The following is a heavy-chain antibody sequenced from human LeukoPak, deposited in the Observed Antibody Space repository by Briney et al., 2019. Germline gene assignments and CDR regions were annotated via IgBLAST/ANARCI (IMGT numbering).Heavy chain of an antibody. CDR3: VRGLASGYGSGSYSDY. D-gene: IGHD3-10*01. CDR1: GYTFTSYG. CDR2: ISAYNGNT. V-gene: IGHV1-18*04. J-gene: IGHJ4*02. Sequence: GASVKVSCMASGYTFTSYGISWVRQAPGQGLGWMGCISAYNGNTNYAQKLQGRVTMTTDTSTSTAYMELRSLRSDDTAVYYCVRGLASGYGSGSYSDYWGQGPLVTVSS.